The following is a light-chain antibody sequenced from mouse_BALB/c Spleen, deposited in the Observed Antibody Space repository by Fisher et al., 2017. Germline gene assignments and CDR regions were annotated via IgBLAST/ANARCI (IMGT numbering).Light chain of an antibody. CDR2: RTS. J-gene: IGKJ5*01. Sequence: DIVLTQTPTTMAASPGEKITITCSASSSVSYMYWYQQKPRSSPKLLIYRTSNLASGVPARFSGSGSGTSYSLTIGTMEAEDAATYYCQQRSSYPPTFGAGTKLELK. V-gene: IGKV4-91*01. CDR3: QQRSSYPPT. CDR1: SSVSYMY.